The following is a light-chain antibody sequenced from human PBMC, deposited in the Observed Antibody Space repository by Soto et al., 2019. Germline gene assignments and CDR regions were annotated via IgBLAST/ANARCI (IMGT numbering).Light chain of an antibody. V-gene: IGKV1-8*01. Sequence: AIRMTQSPSYFSASTGDRVTLTCRASQDISSYLAWYQQKPGKAPNLLISAASTLQGGVPSRFSGSGSGTDFTLTISCLQSEDFATYYCQQYYSYPWTFGQGTKVEIK. J-gene: IGKJ1*01. CDR3: QQYYSYPWT. CDR2: AAS. CDR1: QDISSY.